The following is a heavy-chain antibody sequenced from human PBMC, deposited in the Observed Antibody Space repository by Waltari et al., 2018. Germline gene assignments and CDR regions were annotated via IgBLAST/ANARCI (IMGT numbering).Heavy chain of an antibody. CDR2: ISSSSSTI. CDR1: GFTFSSYS. CDR3: ARDLVVVPAAISRSY. J-gene: IGHJ4*02. D-gene: IGHD2-2*02. V-gene: IGHV3-48*04. Sequence: EVQLVESGGGLVQPGGSLRLSCAASGFTFSSYSMNWVRQAPGKGLEWVSYISSSSSTIYYADSVKARFTISRDNAKNSLYLQMNSLRAEDTAVYYCARDLVVVPAAISRSYWGQGTLVTVSS.